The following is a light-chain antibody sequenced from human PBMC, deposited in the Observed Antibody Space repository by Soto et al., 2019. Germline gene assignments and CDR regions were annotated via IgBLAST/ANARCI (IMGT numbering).Light chain of an antibody. CDR1: QSVSSY. V-gene: IGKV3-11*01. CDR2: DAS. J-gene: IGKJ4*01. CDR3: QQRSNSERLT. Sequence: EIVLTQSPATLSLSPGKRATLSCRASQSVSSYLAWYQQKPGQAPRLLIYDASNRATGIPARFSGSGSGTDFTLTISSLETEDFAVYYCQQRSNSERLTFGGGTKVEIK.